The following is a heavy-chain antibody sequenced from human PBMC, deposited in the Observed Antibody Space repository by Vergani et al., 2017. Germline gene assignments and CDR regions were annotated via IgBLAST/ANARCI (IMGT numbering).Heavy chain of an antibody. CDR2: IYHSGGA. D-gene: IGHD3-9*01. J-gene: IGHJ4*02. CDR1: GGSITSSSYY. V-gene: IGHV4-39*01. CDR3: ARTESFILRYFHWAL. Sequence: QLHLQESGPGLVKPSETLSLTCTVSGGSITSSSYYWVWIRQPPGKGLEWIGNIYHSGGAYYNPSLKGRVTISVDTSKNQFSLEVTSLTAADTAIYFCARTESFILRYFHWALWGQGTLVTVSS.